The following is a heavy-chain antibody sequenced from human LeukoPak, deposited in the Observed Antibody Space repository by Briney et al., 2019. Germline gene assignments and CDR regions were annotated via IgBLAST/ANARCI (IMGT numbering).Heavy chain of an antibody. V-gene: IGHV4-39*07. CDR1: GGSIRSNNHY. CDR2: IHHDGIT. Sequence: SETLSLTCAVSGGSIRSNNHYCGWIRKPPGKGLEWIGNIHHDGITYYNPSLKSRVTISLDPSKNQFSLKLTSVAAADTALYHCARVHYYDASDYSTSNWFDPWGQGTLVTVSS. D-gene: IGHD3-22*01. J-gene: IGHJ5*02. CDR3: ARVHYYDASDYSTSNWFDP.